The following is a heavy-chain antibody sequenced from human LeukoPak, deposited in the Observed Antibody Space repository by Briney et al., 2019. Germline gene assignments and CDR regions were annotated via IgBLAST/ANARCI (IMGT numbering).Heavy chain of an antibody. V-gene: IGHV1-2*02. J-gene: IGHJ4*02. CDR2: ISPNSGGT. D-gene: IGHD3-10*01. CDR1: GYTFTGYY. CDR3: ARAIVTMVRGGGNVFGY. Sequence: ASVKVSCKASGYTFTGYYMHWVRQAPGQGLEWMGWISPNSGGTNYAQKFQGRVTMTRDTSISTAYMELSRLRSDDTAVYYCARAIVTMVRGGGNVFGYWGQGTLVTVSS.